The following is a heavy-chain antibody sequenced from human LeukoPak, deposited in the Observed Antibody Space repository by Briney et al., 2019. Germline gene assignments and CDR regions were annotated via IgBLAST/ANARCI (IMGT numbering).Heavy chain of an antibody. Sequence: ASVKVSCKASGYXFXXXYMHWVRQAPGXXXXWXGWINPXSXGTNYAQKFQGRVTMTRDTSISTAYMELSRLRSDDTAVYYCAREWGPYCSSTSCPYNWFDPWGQGTLVTVSS. V-gene: IGHV1-2*02. CDR2: INPXSXGT. CDR3: AREWGPYCSSTSCPYNWFDP. CDR1: GYXFXXXY. J-gene: IGHJ5*02. D-gene: IGHD2-2*01.